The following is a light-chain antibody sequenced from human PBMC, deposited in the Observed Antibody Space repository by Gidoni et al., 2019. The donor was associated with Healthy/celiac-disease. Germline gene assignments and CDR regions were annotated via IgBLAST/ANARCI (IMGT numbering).Light chain of an antibody. Sequence: QSALTQPASVSGSPGQSITISCTGTSSDVGGYNYVSWYQQHPGKAPKLMLYEVSNRPSVVSNRFSGSKSGNTASLTISGLQAEDEADYYCSSYTSSSTVVFGGGTKLTVL. CDR2: EVS. V-gene: IGLV2-14*01. CDR3: SSYTSSSTVV. J-gene: IGLJ2*01. CDR1: SSDVGGYNY.